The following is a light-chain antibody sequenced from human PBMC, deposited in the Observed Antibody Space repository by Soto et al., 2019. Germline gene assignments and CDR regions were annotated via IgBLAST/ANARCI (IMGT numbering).Light chain of an antibody. CDR3: SSYTARSTLV. Sequence: QSALTQPASVSGSPGQSIAISCTGSSSDIGIYKYVSWYQQHPGKVPKLIIYEVTNRPSGVSNRFSGSKSGNTASLTISGLQAEDEADYYCSSYTARSTLVFGGGTKVTVL. CDR2: EVT. V-gene: IGLV2-14*01. CDR1: SSDIGIYKY. J-gene: IGLJ3*02.